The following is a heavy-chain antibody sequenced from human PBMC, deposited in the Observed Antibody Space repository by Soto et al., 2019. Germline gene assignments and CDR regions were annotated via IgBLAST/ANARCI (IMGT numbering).Heavy chain of an antibody. CDR3: ARGGDIVLVPTAISWFDP. CDR2: IIPIFGTA. CDR1: GGTFSSYA. V-gene: IGHV1-69*13. J-gene: IGHJ5*02. D-gene: IGHD2-2*01. Sequence: XVKVSCKASGGTFSSYAISWVRQAPGQCLEWMGGIIPIFGTANYAQKFQGRVTITADESTSTAYMELSSPRSEDTAVYYCARGGDIVLVPTAISWFDPWGQGTLVTVSS.